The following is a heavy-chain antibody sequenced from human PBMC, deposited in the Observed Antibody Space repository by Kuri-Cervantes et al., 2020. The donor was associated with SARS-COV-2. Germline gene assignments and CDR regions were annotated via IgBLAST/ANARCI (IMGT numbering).Heavy chain of an antibody. D-gene: IGHD2-15*01. J-gene: IGHJ5*02. CDR2: INPSGGST. CDR1: GYTFTSYG. Sequence: ASVKVSCKASGYTFTSYGISWVRQAPGQGLEWMGIINPSGGSTSYAQKFQGRVTMTRDTSTSTVYMELSSLRSEDTAVYYCARDLAPVVVGLGGWFDPWGQGTLVTVSS. CDR3: ARDLAPVVVGLGGWFDP. V-gene: IGHV1-46*01.